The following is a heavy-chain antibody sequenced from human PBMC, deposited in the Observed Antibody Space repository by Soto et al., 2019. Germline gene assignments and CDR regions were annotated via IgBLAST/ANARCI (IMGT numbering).Heavy chain of an antibody. CDR3: ARDTWDIVVVVARKDAFDI. CDR1: GYTFTSYG. J-gene: IGHJ3*02. CDR2: ISAYNGNT. Sequence: GASVKVSCKASGYTFTSYGISWVRQAPGQGLEWMGWISAYNGNTNYAQKLQGRVTMTTDTSTSTASMELRSLRSDDTAVYYWARDTWDIVVVVARKDAFDIWGQGTMVTVSS. D-gene: IGHD2-15*01. V-gene: IGHV1-18*01.